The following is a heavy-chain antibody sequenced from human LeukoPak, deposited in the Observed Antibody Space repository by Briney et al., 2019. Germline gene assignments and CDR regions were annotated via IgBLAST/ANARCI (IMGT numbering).Heavy chain of an antibody. J-gene: IGHJ1*01. V-gene: IGHV3-74*01. D-gene: IGHD3-22*01. CDR3: ARAPSEIGGYYPQYFRH. CDR2: IKSDGST. Sequence: GGSLRLSCAASGFTFSSYWMHWVRQAPGKGLVWVSRIKSDGSTNYADSVKGRFTISRANAKKTVSLQMNSLRAEDTGVYYCARAPSEIGGYYPQYFRHWGQGTLVTVSS. CDR1: GFTFSSYW.